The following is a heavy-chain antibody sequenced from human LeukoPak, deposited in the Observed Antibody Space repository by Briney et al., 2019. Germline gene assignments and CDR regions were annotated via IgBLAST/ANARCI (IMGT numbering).Heavy chain of an antibody. CDR1: GYTFTSYY. CDR2: INPSGGST. CDR3: ARSRAMGTTQNWFDP. Sequence: ASVKVSCKASGYTFTSYYMHWVRQAPGQGLEWMGIINPSGGSTSYAQKFQGRVTMTRDTSTSTVYKELSSLRSADTAVYYCARSRAMGTTQNWFDPWGQGTLVTVSS. D-gene: IGHD4-11*01. V-gene: IGHV1-46*01. J-gene: IGHJ5*02.